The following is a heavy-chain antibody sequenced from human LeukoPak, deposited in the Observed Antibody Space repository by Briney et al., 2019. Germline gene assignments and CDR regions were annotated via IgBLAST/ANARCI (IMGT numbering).Heavy chain of an antibody. CDR2: ISYDGSDK. Sequence: GRSLRLSCAASAFTFSSYGMHWVRQAPGKGLEWLAVISYDGSDKYYADSVKVRFTISRDNSKNTVYLQMNSLRADDTAVYYCAKDISGGDCPDYWGQGTLVTVSS. J-gene: IGHJ4*02. D-gene: IGHD2-21*02. CDR3: AKDISGGDCPDY. CDR1: AFTFSSYG. V-gene: IGHV3-30*18.